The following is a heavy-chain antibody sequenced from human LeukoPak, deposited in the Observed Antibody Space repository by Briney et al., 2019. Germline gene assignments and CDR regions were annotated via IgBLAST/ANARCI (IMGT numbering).Heavy chain of an antibody. J-gene: IGHJ4*02. CDR2: LSDRGSP. Sequence: SETLSLTCTVSGDTISSSRFFWAWIRQPPGKGLEWIASLSDRGSPKYSPSFQSRVSIFTDTAKNQLPLNLRSVTAADTAVYYCARDANYRDRSGYPSPFDFWGQGILVTVSS. CDR1: GDTISSSRFF. D-gene: IGHD6-19*01. CDR3: ARDANYRDRSGYPSPFDF. V-gene: IGHV4-39*06.